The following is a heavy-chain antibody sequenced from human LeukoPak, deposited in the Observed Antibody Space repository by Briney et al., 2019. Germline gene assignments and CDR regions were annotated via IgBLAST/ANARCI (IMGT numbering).Heavy chain of an antibody. CDR2: IIPILGIA. V-gene: IGHV1-69*04. CDR3: ARAIVVVVAAEYWFDP. CDR1: GGTFSSYA. Sequence: GASVKVSCKASGGTFSSYAISWVRQAPGQGLEWMGRIIPILGIANYAQKFQGRVTITADKSTSTAYMELSSLRSEDTAVYYCARAIVVVVAAEYWFDPWGQGTLVTVSS. J-gene: IGHJ5*02. D-gene: IGHD2-15*01.